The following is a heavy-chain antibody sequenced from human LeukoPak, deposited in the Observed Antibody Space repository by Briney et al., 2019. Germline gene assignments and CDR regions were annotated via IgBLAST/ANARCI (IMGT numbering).Heavy chain of an antibody. V-gene: IGHV4-4*07. J-gene: IGHJ5*02. CDR2: IFPSGGT. D-gene: IGHD2-21*01. CDR1: GHSISNNF. Sequence: SETLSLTCTVSGHSISNNFWSWIRQPPGKGPEWIGFIFPSGGTNYSPSLRGRVTMSTDTSTNQFSLKLRSVTAADTAIYYCARADRLDGGPYLIGPWGQGTLVTVSS. CDR3: ARADRLDGGPYLIGP.